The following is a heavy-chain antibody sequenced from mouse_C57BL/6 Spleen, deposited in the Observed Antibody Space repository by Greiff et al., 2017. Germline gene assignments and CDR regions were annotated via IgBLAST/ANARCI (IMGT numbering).Heavy chain of an antibody. Sequence: QVQLQQSGPELVKPGASVKISCKASGYAFSSSWMNWVKQRPGKGLEWIGRIYPGDGDTNYNGKFKGKATLTADKSSSTAYMQLSSLTSEDSAVYFCARGYDGYSAWFAYWGQGTLVTVSA. CDR1: GYAFSSSW. D-gene: IGHD2-3*01. J-gene: IGHJ3*01. V-gene: IGHV1-82*01. CDR3: ARGYDGYSAWFAY. CDR2: IYPGDGDT.